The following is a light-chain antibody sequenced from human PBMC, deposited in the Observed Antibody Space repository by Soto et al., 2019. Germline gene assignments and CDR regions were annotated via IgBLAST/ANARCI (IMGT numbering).Light chain of an antibody. CDR1: ISDVGGYIY. V-gene: IGLV2-14*03. J-gene: IGLJ2*01. CDR2: DVN. CDR3: SSYTSSNTLV. Sequence: QSALTQPASVSGSPGQSITISCTGTISDVGGYIYVSWYQQHPGKVPKLIIYDVNNRPSGVSNRFSGSKSGNTASLTISGLQAEDEADYYCSSYTSSNTLVFGGGTKVTVL.